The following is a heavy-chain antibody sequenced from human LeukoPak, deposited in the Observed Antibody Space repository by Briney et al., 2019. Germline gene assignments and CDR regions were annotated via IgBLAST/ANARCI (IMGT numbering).Heavy chain of an antibody. J-gene: IGHJ4*02. CDR3: ARGPITGTTGVDY. Sequence: GESLKISFKSSGYSFNSYWIGWGRQMPGKGLELMGIIYPGDSDTRYSPSFQGQVTISADKSISTAYLQWSSLKASDTAMYYCARGPITGTTGVDYWGQGTLVTVSS. V-gene: IGHV5-51*01. D-gene: IGHD1-7*01. CDR1: GYSFNSYW. CDR2: IYPGDSDT.